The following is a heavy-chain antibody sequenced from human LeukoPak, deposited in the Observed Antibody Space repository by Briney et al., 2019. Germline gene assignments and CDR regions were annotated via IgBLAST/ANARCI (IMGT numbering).Heavy chain of an antibody. CDR2: INHSGST. CDR3: ARRGLRHIVVVTAGFDP. Sequence: PSETLSLTCAVYGGSFSGYYWSWIRQPPGKGLEWIGEINHSGSTNYNPSLKSRVTISVDTSKNQFSLKLSSVTAADTAVYYCARRGLRHIVVVTAGFDPWGQGTLVTVSS. J-gene: IGHJ5*02. V-gene: IGHV4-34*01. D-gene: IGHD2-21*02. CDR1: GGSFSGYY.